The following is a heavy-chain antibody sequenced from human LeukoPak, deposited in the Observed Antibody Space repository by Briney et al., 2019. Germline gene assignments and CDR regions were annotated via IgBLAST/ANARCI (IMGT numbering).Heavy chain of an antibody. V-gene: IGHV4-59*01. D-gene: IGHD2-21*02. Sequence: PSETLSLTCTVSGGSISNYYWSCIRQPPGRGLEYIGYISYSGITSYNPSLKSRATISLDTSKKQFSLNLNSVTAADTAVYYCASMGGVTSIFDAFDIWGQGTMVTVSS. CDR3: ASMGGVTSIFDAFDI. CDR1: GGSISNYY. J-gene: IGHJ3*02. CDR2: ISYSGIT.